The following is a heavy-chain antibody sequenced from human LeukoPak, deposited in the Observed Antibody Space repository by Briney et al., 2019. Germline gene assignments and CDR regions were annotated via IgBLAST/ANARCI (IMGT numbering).Heavy chain of an antibody. CDR3: ASTGSSWSGPTPDFDY. V-gene: IGHV1-69*05. D-gene: IGHD6-13*01. CDR1: GCTFSSYA. Sequence: SVKVSCTASGCTFSSYAISWVRQAPGQGLEWMGGIIPIFGTANYAQKFQGRVTITTDESTSTAYMERSSLRSEDTAVYYCASTGSSWSGPTPDFDYWGQGTLVTVSS. J-gene: IGHJ4*02. CDR2: IIPIFGTA.